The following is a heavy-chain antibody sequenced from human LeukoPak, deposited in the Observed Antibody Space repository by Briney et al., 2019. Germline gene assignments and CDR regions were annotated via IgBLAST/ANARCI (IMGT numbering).Heavy chain of an antibody. V-gene: IGHV3-74*01. D-gene: IGHD3-9*01. CDR3: VRSYRDLTGYYNHFDY. J-gene: IGHJ4*02. Sequence: GGSLRLSCAASGFTFSYYWMHWVRQAPGKGLVWVSRINSEGSSTSFADSVKGRFTVSRDNAKNTLYLQMNSLRPEDTAVYYCVRSYRDLTGYYNHFDYWGQGNLVTVSS. CDR2: INSEGSST. CDR1: GFTFSYYW.